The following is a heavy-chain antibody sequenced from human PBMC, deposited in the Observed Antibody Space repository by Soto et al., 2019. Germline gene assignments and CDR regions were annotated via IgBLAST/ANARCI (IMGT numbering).Heavy chain of an antibody. V-gene: IGHV3-30*18. Sequence: QVQLVESGGGVVQPGRSLRLSCAASGFTFSSYGMHWVRQGPGKGLEWVAVISCDGSNRYYADSVKGRFTISRDNSKNTMDLQMNSVRAEGTAVYYCEKDRAAIFVVDIKGQYSYGMDVCGQGTTVSVSS. CDR1: GFTFSSYG. CDR3: EKDRAAIFVVDIKGQYSYGMDV. J-gene: IGHJ6*02. D-gene: IGHD3-3*01. CDR2: ISCDGSNR.